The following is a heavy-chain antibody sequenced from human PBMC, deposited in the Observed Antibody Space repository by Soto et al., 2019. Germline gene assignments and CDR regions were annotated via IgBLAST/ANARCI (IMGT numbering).Heavy chain of an antibody. CDR2: IIPIFGTA. CDR1: GGTFSSYA. Sequence: QVQLVQSGAEVKKPGSSVKVSCKASGGTFSSYAISWVRQAPGQGLEWMGGIIPIFGTANYAQKFQGRVTITADESTSTAYMELSSLRSEDTAVYYCARWCPALLPCPDGGRNPNYYYYGMDVWGQGTTVTVSS. D-gene: IGHD4-17*01. V-gene: IGHV1-69*12. CDR3: ARWCPALLPCPDGGRNPNYYYYGMDV. J-gene: IGHJ6*02.